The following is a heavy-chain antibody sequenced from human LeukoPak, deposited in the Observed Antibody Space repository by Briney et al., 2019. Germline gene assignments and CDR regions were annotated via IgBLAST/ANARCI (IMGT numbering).Heavy chain of an antibody. CDR2: ISSTSSTI. CDR3: ARESGGRGWFDP. J-gene: IGHJ5*02. D-gene: IGHD2-15*01. Sequence: GGSLRLSCAASGFTFSTYSMNWVRQAPGKGLEWVSYISSTSSTIYYAASVKGRFTISRDNAKNSLYLQMHSLRAEYTAVYYCARESGGRGWFDPWGKGTLVTVSS. CDR1: GFTFSTYS. V-gene: IGHV3-48*01.